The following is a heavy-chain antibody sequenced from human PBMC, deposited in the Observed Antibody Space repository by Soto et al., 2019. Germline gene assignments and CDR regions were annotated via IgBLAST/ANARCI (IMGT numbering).Heavy chain of an antibody. CDR1: GYTFTSYD. J-gene: IGHJ5*02. CDR2: MNPNSGNT. CDR3: ARGKSRRNWFDP. Sequence: ASVKVSCKASGYTFTSYDINWVRQATGQGLEWMGWMNPNSGNTGYAEKFQGRVTMTRNTSISTVYMELSSLRSEDTAVYYCARGKSRRNWFDPWGQGILVPVSS. V-gene: IGHV1-8*01.